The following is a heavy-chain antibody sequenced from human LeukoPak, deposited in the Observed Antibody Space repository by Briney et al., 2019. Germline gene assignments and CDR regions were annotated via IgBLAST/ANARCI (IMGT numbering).Heavy chain of an antibody. CDR3: ARHRSGGSQDDAFDI. J-gene: IGHJ3*02. D-gene: IGHD2-15*01. Sequence: PSETLSLTCAVYGGSFSGYYWSWIRQPPGKGLEWIGEINHSGSTNYNPSLKSRVTISVDTSKNQFSLKLSSVTAADTAVYYCARHRSGGSQDDAFDIWGQGTLVTVSS. CDR1: GGSFSGYY. CDR2: INHSGST. V-gene: IGHV4-34*01.